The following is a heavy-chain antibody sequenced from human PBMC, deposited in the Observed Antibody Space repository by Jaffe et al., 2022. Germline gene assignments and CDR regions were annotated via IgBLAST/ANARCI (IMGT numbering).Heavy chain of an antibody. V-gene: IGHV3-15*01. CDR2: IKTKRHDEKT. J-gene: IGHJ3*02. Sequence: EVQLVESGGGLVKPGGSLRLSCTASGFIFSDAWMSWVRQAPGKGLEWVGRIKTKRHDEKTDYAAPVEGRFTISRDDSKNTLYLQMNSLKTEDTAVYYCATDDYGNQRGGYLQDAFDMWGQGTMVTVSS. D-gene: IGHD4-17*01. CDR3: ATDDYGNQRGGYLQDAFDM. CDR1: GFIFSDAW.